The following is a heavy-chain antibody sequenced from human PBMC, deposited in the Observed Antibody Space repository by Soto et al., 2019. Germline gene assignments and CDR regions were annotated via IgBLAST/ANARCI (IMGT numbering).Heavy chain of an antibody. Sequence: SEILYVTSANSDGSITSGAYSMSWIRQPPGKVLEWLGYICQSGATYYNPSLERRVTISMDRSKNAFSLNLSSVTADDTAVYYCARGIWNIEEMIYGFYFDPWGPGTMVTGSS. CDR1: DGSITSGAYS. J-gene: IGHJ5*02. V-gene: IGHV4-30-2*01. CDR2: ICQSGAT. D-gene: IGHD2-8*01. CDR3: ARGIWNIEEMIYGFYFDP.